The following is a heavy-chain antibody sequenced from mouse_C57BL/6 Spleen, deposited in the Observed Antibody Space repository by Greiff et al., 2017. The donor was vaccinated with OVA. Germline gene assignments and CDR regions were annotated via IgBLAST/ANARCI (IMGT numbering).Heavy chain of an antibody. V-gene: IGHV3-6*01. CDR2: ISYDGSN. CDR3: AREGGRAY. J-gene: IGHJ3*01. Sequence: EVKLMESGPGLVKPSQSLSLTCSVTGYSITSGYYWNWIRQFPGNKLEWMGYISYDGSNNYNPSLKNRISITRDTSKNQFFLKLNSVTTEDTATYYCAREGGRAYWGQGTLVTVSA. D-gene: IGHD1-1*01. CDR1: GYSITSGYY.